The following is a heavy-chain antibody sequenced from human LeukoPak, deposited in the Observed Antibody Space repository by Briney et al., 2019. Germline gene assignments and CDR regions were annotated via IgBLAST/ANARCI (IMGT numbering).Heavy chain of an antibody. CDR2: ISGSGGNT. J-gene: IGHJ4*02. V-gene: IGHV3-23*01. CDR3: ATSSTWQTMNFDY. D-gene: IGHD6-13*01. Sequence: GGSLRLSCAASGFTFSSYAMSWVRQAPGKGLDWVSSISGSGGNTYYADSVKGRFTISRDNSKSTLYLQMNSPRAEDTAVYYCATSSTWQTMNFDYWGQGTLVTVSS. CDR1: GFTFSSYA.